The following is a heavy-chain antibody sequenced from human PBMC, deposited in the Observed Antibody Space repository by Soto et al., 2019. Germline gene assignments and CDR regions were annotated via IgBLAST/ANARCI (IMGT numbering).Heavy chain of an antibody. CDR1: GGSITNYY. D-gene: IGHD3-10*01. V-gene: IGHV4-59*08. J-gene: IGHJ6*02. Sequence: QVQLQELGPGLVKPSETLSLTCTVSGGSITNYYCSWFRQPPGKGLEWIGYIQYNGYSAYNLSLKSXVAXSMDTSKTQFSLMLESVTATDTAVYYCARHGFGSLHGLVDVWGQGTTVIVSS. CDR3: ARHGFGSLHGLVDV. CDR2: IQYNGYS.